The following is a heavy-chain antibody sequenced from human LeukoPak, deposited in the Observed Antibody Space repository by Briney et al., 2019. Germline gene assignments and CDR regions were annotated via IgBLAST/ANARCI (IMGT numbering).Heavy chain of an antibody. V-gene: IGHV3-11*01. Sequence: GGSLRLSCAASGFTFSDYYMSWLRQAPGKGLEGVSYISSSGSTIYYADSVKGRFTISRDNAKNSLYLQMNSLRAEDTAVYYCASPTGTAAAGLDYWGQGTLVTVSS. CDR2: ISSSGSTI. CDR1: GFTFSDYY. D-gene: IGHD6-13*01. CDR3: ASPTGTAAAGLDY. J-gene: IGHJ4*02.